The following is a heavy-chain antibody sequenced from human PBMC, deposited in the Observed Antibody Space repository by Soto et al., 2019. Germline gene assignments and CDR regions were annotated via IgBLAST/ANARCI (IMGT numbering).Heavy chain of an antibody. CDR2: IIPVFGRV. J-gene: IGHJ6*02. CDR3: ANSRGGTFLGYHGMDI. CDR1: GGTFSSHA. V-gene: IGHV1-69*01. D-gene: IGHD3-16*01. Sequence: QVQLVQSGPEVKKTGTSVKVSCKASGGTFSSHAISWVRQAPGQGLEWMGGIIPVFGRVNYAEKFQDRVTITADESTGTVYMELSSLRSEDTALYYCANSRGGTFLGYHGMDIWGQGTTVSVSS.